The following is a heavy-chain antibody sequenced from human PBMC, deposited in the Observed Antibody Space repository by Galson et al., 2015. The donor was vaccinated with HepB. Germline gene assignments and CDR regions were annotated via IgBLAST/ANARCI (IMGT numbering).Heavy chain of an antibody. CDR2: ISYDGSNK. D-gene: IGHD3-9*01. CDR1: GFTFSSYG. J-gene: IGHJ6*02. Sequence: SLRLSCAASGFTFSSYGMHWVRQAPGKGLEWVAVISYDGSNKYYADSVKGRFTISRDNSKNTLYLQMNSLRAEDTAVYYCAKSAFVLRYFGGMDVWGQGTTVTVSS. V-gene: IGHV3-30*18. CDR3: AKSAFVLRYFGGMDV.